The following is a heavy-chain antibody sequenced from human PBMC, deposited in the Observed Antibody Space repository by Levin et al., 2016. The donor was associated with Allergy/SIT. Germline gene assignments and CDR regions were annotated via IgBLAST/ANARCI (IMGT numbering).Heavy chain of an antibody. Sequence: GESLKISCTPSGFTFTNYAMSWVRQAPGRGLEWVSAIFTNGDYTYYADSVKGRFTISRDNSKNTLSLQMSSLRVDDTAVYYCAKGLGPAATHPSSWGQGTLVTVSS. J-gene: IGHJ5*02. CDR3: AKGLGPAATHPSS. V-gene: IGHV3-23*01. CDR1: GFTFTNYA. CDR2: IFTNGDYT. D-gene: IGHD6-13*01.